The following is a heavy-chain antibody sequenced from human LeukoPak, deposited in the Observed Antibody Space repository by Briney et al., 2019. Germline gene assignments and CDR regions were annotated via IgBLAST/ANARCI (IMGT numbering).Heavy chain of an antibody. J-gene: IGHJ4*02. CDR3: ARGTRFGEYDY. CDR1: GGSFSGYY. Sequence: SETLSLTCAVYGGSFSGYYWSWIRQPPGKGLEWIGEINHSGSNNYNPSLKSLVTISVDTSKNQFSLKLSSVTAADTAVYYCARGTRFGEYDYWGQGTLVTVSS. D-gene: IGHD3-10*01. CDR2: INHSGSN. V-gene: IGHV4-34*01.